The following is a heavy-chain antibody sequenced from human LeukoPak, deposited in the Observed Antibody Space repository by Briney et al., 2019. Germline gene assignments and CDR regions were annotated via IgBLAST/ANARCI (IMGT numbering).Heavy chain of an antibody. V-gene: IGHV4-59*01. CDR2: IYYSGST. Sequence: SETLSLTCTVSGGSISNYYWSWIRQPPGKGLEWNGYIYYSGSTNYNPSLKSRVTISLDTSKNQFSLKLSSVTAADTAVYYCARAPAGYPRHYFDYWGQGSLVTVSS. CDR3: ARAPAGYPRHYFDY. J-gene: IGHJ4*02. CDR1: GGSISNYY. D-gene: IGHD5-12*01.